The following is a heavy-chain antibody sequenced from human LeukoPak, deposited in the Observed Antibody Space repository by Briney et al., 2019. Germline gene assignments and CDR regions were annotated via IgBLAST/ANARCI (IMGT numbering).Heavy chain of an antibody. D-gene: IGHD2-15*01. CDR3: AKDEGVVVVAASGAGFFDI. CDR2: ISGSGGST. J-gene: IGHJ3*02. CDR1: GFTFSSYA. Sequence: PGGSLRLSXAASGFTFSSYAMSWVRQAPGKGLEWVSAISGSGGSTYYADSVKGRFTISRDNSKNTLYLQMNSLRAEDTAVYYCAKDEGVVVVAASGAGFFDIWGQGTMVTVSS. V-gene: IGHV3-23*01.